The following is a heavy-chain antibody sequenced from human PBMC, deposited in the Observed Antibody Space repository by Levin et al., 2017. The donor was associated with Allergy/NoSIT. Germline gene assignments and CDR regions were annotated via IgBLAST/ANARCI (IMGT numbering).Heavy chain of an antibody. Sequence: GESLKISCAASGFTLSTYAMYWVRQAPGKGLEWVSAIINSGVGTYYADSVKGRFTISRDNSKNTMYLQMNSLRAEDTAVYFCAKDAIRGSDQPYYFDYWGQGTLVTASS. CDR1: GFTLSTYA. D-gene: IGHD6-19*01. CDR3: AKDAIRGSDQPYYFDY. V-gene: IGHV3-23*01. CDR2: IINSGVGT. J-gene: IGHJ4*02.